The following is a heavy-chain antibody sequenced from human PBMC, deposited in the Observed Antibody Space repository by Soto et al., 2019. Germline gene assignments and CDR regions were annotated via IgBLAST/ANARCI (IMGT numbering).Heavy chain of an antibody. CDR2: INPRSGST. V-gene: IGHV1-46*01. D-gene: IGHD2-2*01. Sequence: QVQLVQSGAEMKKPGASVKVSCQTSGYTFTSYYIYWLRQAPGQGLEWVGIINPRSGSTSSAQRLQGRVTLTRDTSTSTVYMELSSLRSEDTAVYYCAREPPCTSTNCHCYYWGQGTLVTVSS. CDR1: GYTFTSYY. CDR3: AREPPCTSTNCHCYY. J-gene: IGHJ4*02.